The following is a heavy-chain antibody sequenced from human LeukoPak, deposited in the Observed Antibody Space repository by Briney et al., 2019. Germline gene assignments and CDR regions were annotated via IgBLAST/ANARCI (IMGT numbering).Heavy chain of an antibody. V-gene: IGHV3-23*01. Sequence: PGGSLRLSCAASGFTFSSYGMSWVRQAPGKGLEWVSAISGSGGSTYYADSVKGRFTISRDNSMNTLYLQMNSLRAEDTAVYYCAKLERLLWFGNFDYWGQGTLVTVSS. CDR3: AKLERLLWFGNFDY. CDR1: GFTFSSYG. D-gene: IGHD3-10*01. J-gene: IGHJ4*02. CDR2: ISGSGGST.